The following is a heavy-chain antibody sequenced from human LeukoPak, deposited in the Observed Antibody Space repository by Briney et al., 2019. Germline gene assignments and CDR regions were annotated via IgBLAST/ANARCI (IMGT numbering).Heavy chain of an antibody. Sequence: ASVKVSCRASGYTFTSYDIKWVRQATGQGLEWMGRMNPNSGNTDYAQKFQGRVTMTRNTSISTAYMELSSLTSEDTAMYYCARRGKGLGYYMDVWGKGTTVTISS. D-gene: IGHD3-16*01. J-gene: IGHJ6*03. CDR2: MNPNSGNT. V-gene: IGHV1-8*01. CDR3: ARRGKGLGYYMDV. CDR1: GYTFTSYD.